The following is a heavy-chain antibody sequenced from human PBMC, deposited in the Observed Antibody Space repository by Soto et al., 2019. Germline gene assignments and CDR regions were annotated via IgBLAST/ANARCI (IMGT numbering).Heavy chain of an antibody. V-gene: IGHV1-69*01. CDR2: SSPLFGTA. Sequence: QVQLVQSGAEVKKHGSSVKVSCKDSGGTFRTYDICWVRQAPGPGLEWMGGSSPLFGTANYAQKFQGRATIIADESTRTAYMGLRRLRSEDTAVYYCAINEGTDVYKVSYWGQGTLVTLS. D-gene: IGHD1-1*01. CDR3: AINEGTDVYKVSY. J-gene: IGHJ1*01. CDR1: GGTFRTYD.